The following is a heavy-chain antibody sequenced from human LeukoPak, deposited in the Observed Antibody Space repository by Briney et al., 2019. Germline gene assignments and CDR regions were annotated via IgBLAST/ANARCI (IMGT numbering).Heavy chain of an antibody. Sequence: PSETLSLTCAVYGGSFSGYYWSWIRQPPGKGLEWIGEINHSGSTNYNPSLKSRVTISVDTSKNQFSLKLSSVPAADTAVYYCAGRYVWGSYRPLRYWGQGTLVTVSS. V-gene: IGHV4-34*01. D-gene: IGHD3-16*02. J-gene: IGHJ4*02. CDR1: GGSFSGYY. CDR3: AGRYVWGSYRPLRY. CDR2: INHSGST.